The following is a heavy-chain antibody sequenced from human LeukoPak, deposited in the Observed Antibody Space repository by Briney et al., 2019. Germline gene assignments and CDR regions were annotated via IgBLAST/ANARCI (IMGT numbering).Heavy chain of an antibody. J-gene: IGHJ6*02. CDR3: AKDRSGGGDYYFGMDV. V-gene: IGHV3-23*01. Sequence: GGSLRLFCAASGLTFSSYAMSWVRQAPGKGLEWVSSISGSGGSTYYADSVKGRFTISRDNSQNTLYLQMNSLRAEDTAVYYCAKDRSGGGDYYFGMDVWGPGTTVTVSS. CDR1: GLTFSSYA. CDR2: ISGSGGST. D-gene: IGHD6-19*01.